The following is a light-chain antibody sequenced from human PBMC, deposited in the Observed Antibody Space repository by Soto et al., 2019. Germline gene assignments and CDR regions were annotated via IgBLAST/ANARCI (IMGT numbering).Light chain of an antibody. Sequence: EIVMTQSPTTLSVSPGERATLSCRASQSVSTNLAWYQQKPGQVPSLLIYGASTRASGIPARFSGSGSGTEFTLTIGSLQSEDFAVYYCQQYSSSPSSGQGTRLEIK. V-gene: IGKV3-15*01. CDR2: GAS. CDR3: QQYSSSPS. CDR1: QSVSTN. J-gene: IGKJ5*01.